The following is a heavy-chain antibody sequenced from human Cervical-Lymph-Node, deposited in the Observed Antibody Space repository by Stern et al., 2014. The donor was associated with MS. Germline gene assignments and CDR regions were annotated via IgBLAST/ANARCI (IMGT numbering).Heavy chain of an antibody. D-gene: IGHD4-17*01. V-gene: IGHV3-21*01. J-gene: IGHJ4*02. Sequence: EVQLVESGGGLVKPGGSLRLSCAASGFTFSTSSMHWVRQAPGKGLEWVSSISSISSHISYADSVKGRFTISRDNAKNSLYLQMNSLRAEDTAVYYCASPGRSDYDYWGQGTVVTVSS. CDR2: ISSISSHI. CDR1: GFTFSTSS. CDR3: ASPGRSDYDY.